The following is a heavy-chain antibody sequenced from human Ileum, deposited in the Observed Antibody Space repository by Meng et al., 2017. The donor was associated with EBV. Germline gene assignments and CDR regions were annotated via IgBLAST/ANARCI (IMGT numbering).Heavy chain of an antibody. V-gene: IGHV3-53*01. CDR3: ASKSEGYDH. CDR2: IYTGGST. J-gene: IGHJ4*02. Sequence: GLRVGLGGGLFQPGVSLRLSCVSSGFTVSSNYMSWVRQAPGKGLEWVSVIYTGGSTYYADSVKGRFTISRDNSKNTLYLQMNSLRGEDTAVYYCASKSEGYDHWGQGTLVTVSS. CDR1: GFTVSSNY. D-gene: IGHD5-12*01.